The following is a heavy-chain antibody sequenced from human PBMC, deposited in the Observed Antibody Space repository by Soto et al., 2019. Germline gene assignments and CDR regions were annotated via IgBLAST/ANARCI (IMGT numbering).Heavy chain of an antibody. CDR2: IYTSGST. V-gene: IGHV4-4*07. CDR1: CGSISSYY. Sequence: SETLSLTCTVSCGSISSYYWSWIRQPSGKGLEWIGRIYTSGSTNYNPSLKSRVTMSVDTSKNQFSLKLSSVTAADTAVYYCAREDTAIIHGMDVWCQGTTVTVYS. D-gene: IGHD5-18*01. J-gene: IGHJ6*02. CDR3: AREDTAIIHGMDV.